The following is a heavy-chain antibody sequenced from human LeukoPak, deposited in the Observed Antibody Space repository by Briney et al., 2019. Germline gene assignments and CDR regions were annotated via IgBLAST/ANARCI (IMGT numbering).Heavy chain of an antibody. V-gene: IGHV3-30*02. CDR2: IRYDGSNK. CDR1: GFTFSSYG. J-gene: IGHJ4*02. CDR3: AKGAVLMVYAYFDY. Sequence: GGSLRLSCAASGFTFSSYGMHWVRQAPGKGLEWVAFIRYDGSNKYYADSVKGRFTISRDNSKNTLYLQMNSLRAEDTAVYYCAKGAVLMVYAYFDYWGQGTLVTVSS. D-gene: IGHD2-8*01.